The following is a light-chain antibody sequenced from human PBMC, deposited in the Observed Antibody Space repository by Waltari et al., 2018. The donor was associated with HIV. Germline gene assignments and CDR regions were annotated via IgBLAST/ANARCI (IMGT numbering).Light chain of an antibody. J-gene: IGKJ2*01. CDR3: QQYYTTPYT. CDR2: WAS. V-gene: IGKV4-1*01. CDR1: PSVLYSSNNKNY. Sequence: DIVMTQSPDSLAVSLGERATINCKSSPSVLYSSNNKNYLAWYQQKPRQPPKLLNYWASYRESGVPDRFSGSGSGTEFTLTISSLQAEDVAVYYCQQYYTTPYTCGQGTRLEIK.